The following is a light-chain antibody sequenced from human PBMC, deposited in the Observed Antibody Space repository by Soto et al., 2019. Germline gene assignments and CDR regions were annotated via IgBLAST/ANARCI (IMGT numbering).Light chain of an antibody. CDR2: DVS. Sequence: EIVLTQSPGTLSLSPGERATLSCRSSQSVSSSYLAWYQQKPGQAPRLLIYDVSSRATGIPDRFSGSGSGTDFTLTISRREPEDFAVYYCQQYGSSPTFGQGTKVEIK. CDR1: QSVSSSY. J-gene: IGKJ1*01. CDR3: QQYGSSPT. V-gene: IGKV3-20*01.